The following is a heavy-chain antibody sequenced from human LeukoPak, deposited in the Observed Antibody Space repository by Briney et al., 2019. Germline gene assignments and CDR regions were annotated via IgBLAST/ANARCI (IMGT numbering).Heavy chain of an antibody. CDR3: AKDQDIVVVPAAIWFDP. CDR1: GFTFSSYG. Sequence: GGSLRLSCAASGFTFSSYGMSWVRQAPGKGLEWVSAISGSGGSTYYADSVKGRFTISRDNSKNTLYLQMNSLRAEDTAVYYCAKDQDIVVVPAAIWFDPWGQGTLVTVSS. CDR2: ISGSGGST. J-gene: IGHJ5*02. D-gene: IGHD2-2*01. V-gene: IGHV3-23*01.